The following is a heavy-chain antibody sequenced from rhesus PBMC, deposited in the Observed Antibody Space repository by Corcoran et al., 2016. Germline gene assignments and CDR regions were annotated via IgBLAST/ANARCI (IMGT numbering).Heavy chain of an antibody. Sequence: EVQLVESGGGLVQPGGSLRRSCAASGITFSNYYMHWVRQAQGKGLEGVSLTKNKANSYTTEVSAALKGRFTISRNDSKNTLDLQMSSLKTEDTALYYCTVAATSNVYWGQGVLVTVSS. D-gene: IGHD4-29*01. V-gene: IGHV3-13*01. CDR3: TVAATSNVY. CDR2: TKNKANSYTT. J-gene: IGHJ4*01. CDR1: GITFSNYY.